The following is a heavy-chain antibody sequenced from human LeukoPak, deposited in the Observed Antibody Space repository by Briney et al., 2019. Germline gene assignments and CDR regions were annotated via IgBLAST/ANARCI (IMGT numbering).Heavy chain of an antibody. Sequence: ASVKVSCKASGYTFTGYYMHWVRQAPGQGLEWMGWINPNSGGTNYAQKFQGRVTMTRDTSTSTAYMELRSLRSDDTAVYYCARDNLTGELPPTFDYWGQGTLVTVSS. D-gene: IGHD1-26*01. J-gene: IGHJ4*02. CDR2: INPNSGGT. V-gene: IGHV1-2*02. CDR3: ARDNLTGELPPTFDY. CDR1: GYTFTGYY.